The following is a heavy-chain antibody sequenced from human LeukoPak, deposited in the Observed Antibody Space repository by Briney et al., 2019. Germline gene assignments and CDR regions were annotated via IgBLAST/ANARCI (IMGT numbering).Heavy chain of an antibody. CDR3: ARAAMIVHTWFDH. Sequence: SVKVSCKASGGTFSSYAISWVRQAPGQGLEWMGRIIPILGIANYAQKFQGRVTITADKSTSTAYMELSSPRSEDTAVYYCARAAMIVHTWFDHWGQGTLVTVSS. CDR1: GGTFSSYA. D-gene: IGHD3-22*01. CDR2: IIPILGIA. J-gene: IGHJ5*02. V-gene: IGHV1-69*04.